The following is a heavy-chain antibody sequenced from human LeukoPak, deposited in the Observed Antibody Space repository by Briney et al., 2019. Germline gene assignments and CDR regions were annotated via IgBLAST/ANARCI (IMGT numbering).Heavy chain of an antibody. D-gene: IGHD3-10*01. V-gene: IGHV4-38-2*02. CDR2: IYHSGST. J-gene: IGHJ4*02. CDR1: GYSITTGYY. CDR3: ARDQDYYGSGSYGPDH. Sequence: SETLSLTCTVFGYSITTGYYWGWIRQPPGKGLEGIGSIYHSGSTFYNPSLKSRVTISVDTSKNQCSLKLSSVTAADPAIYYCARDQDYYGSGSYGPDHWGQGTQVTVSS.